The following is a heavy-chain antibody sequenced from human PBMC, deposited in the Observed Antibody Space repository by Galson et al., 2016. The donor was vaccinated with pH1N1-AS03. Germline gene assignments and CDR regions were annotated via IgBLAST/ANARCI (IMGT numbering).Heavy chain of an antibody. D-gene: IGHD6-13*01. CDR3: VRGSPHSSSTNYAFEF. Sequence: SGYAFTDYYMHLLRQAPGRGLEWMAWINTDSGGTDYAQKFQGRVTMTRDASISTTYMELSSLRSDDTAVYYCVRGSPHSSSTNYAFEFWGRGTMVTVSS. CDR1: GYAFTDYY. J-gene: IGHJ3*01. CDR2: INTDSGGT. V-gene: IGHV1-2*02.